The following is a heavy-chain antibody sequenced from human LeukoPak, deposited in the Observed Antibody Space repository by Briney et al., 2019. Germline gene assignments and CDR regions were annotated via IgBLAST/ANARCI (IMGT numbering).Heavy chain of an antibody. J-gene: IGHJ4*02. V-gene: IGHV3-48*01. D-gene: IGHD3-22*01. Sequence: GGSLRLSCAASGFTFNAFGMNWVRQAPGKGLEWVSYISSSSSTIYYADSVKGRFTISRDNAKNSLYLQMNSLRAEDTAVYYCARDLAPSYYDSSGFPDYWGQGTLVTVSS. CDR2: ISSSSSTI. CDR3: ARDLAPSYYDSSGFPDY. CDR1: GFTFNAFG.